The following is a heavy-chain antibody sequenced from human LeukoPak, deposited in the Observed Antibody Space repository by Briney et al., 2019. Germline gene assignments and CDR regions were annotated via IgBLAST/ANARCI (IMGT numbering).Heavy chain of an antibody. CDR2: IYYSGST. V-gene: IGHV4-39*01. Sequence: SETLSLTCTVSGGSISSSSYYWGWLRQPPGKGLEWIGSIYYSGSTYSNPSLKSRVTTSVDTSKNQFSLKLSSVTAADTAVYYCARYCSSTSCSIRRTFDIWGQGTMVTVSS. CDR1: GGSISSSSYY. D-gene: IGHD2-2*01. CDR3: ARYCSSTSCSIRRTFDI. J-gene: IGHJ3*02.